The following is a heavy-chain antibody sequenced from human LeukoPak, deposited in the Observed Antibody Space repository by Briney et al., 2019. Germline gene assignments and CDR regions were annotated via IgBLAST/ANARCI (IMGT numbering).Heavy chain of an antibody. V-gene: IGHV4-59*01. CDR3: ARASPSSVDIWSGYYPNYFDY. J-gene: IGHJ4*02. CDR1: GGSISSYY. Sequence: PSETLSLTCTASGGSISSYYWCWIRQPPGKGLEWMGYIYYSGSTNYNPSLKSRVTISVDTSKNQFSLKLSSVTAADAAVYYCARASPSSVDIWSGYYPNYFDYWGQGTLVTVSS. CDR2: IYYSGST. D-gene: IGHD3-3*01.